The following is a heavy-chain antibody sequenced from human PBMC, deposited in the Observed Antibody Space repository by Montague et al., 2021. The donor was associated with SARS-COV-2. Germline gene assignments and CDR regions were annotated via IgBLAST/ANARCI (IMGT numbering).Heavy chain of an antibody. CDR3: AKVLHYDILTGYWDY. CDR1: GFTFSSYA. J-gene: IGHJ4*02. Sequence: SLRLSCAASGFTFSSYAMSWVRQAPGKGLEWVSAISGSGGSTYYADSVKGRFTISRDNSKNTLYLQMNSLRAEDTAVYYCAKVLHYDILTGYWDYWGQGTLVTVSS. V-gene: IGHV3-23*01. D-gene: IGHD3-9*01. CDR2: ISGSGGST.